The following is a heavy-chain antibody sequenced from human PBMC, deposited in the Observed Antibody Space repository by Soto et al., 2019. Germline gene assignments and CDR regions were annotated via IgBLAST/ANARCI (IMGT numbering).Heavy chain of an antibody. V-gene: IGHV3-48*01. J-gene: IGHJ6*03. D-gene: IGHD2-2*01. CDR2: ISSSSSTI. CDR1: GFTFSSYS. CDR3: ARRDIVVVPASKNYYYYYYMDV. Sequence: GGSLRLSCAASGFTFSSYSMNWVRQAPGKGLEWVSYISSSSSTIYYADSVKGRFTISRENAKNSLYLQMNSLRAEDTAVYYCARRDIVVVPASKNYYYYYYMDVWGKGTTVTVSS.